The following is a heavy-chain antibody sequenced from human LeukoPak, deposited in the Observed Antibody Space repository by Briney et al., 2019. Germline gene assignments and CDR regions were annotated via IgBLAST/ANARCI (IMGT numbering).Heavy chain of an antibody. V-gene: IGHV1-69*06. CDR1: GGTFSSYA. CDR3: AGSLGYCTSNVCYLKY. CDR2: IIPIFGTA. D-gene: IGHD2-8*01. J-gene: IGHJ4*02. Sequence: SVKVSSKASGGTFSSYAISWVRQAPGQGLEWMGGIIPIFGTANYAQKFQGRVTITADKSTSTAYMELSSLRSEDTAVYYCAGSLGYCTSNVCYLKYWGQGTLVTVSS.